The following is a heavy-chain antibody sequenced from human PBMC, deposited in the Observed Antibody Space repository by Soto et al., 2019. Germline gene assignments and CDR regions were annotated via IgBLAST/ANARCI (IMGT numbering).Heavy chain of an antibody. CDR3: AKDGKNNYDDPFDY. J-gene: IGHJ4*02. D-gene: IGHD3-22*01. CDR2: ISGGGGTT. V-gene: IGHV3-23*01. CDR1: GFTFSSHV. Sequence: GGSLRLSCAASGFTFSSHVMNWVRQAPGKGLEWVAAISGGGGTTYYGDSVEGRFTISRDNSKNTLYLQMNSLRAEDTAVYYCAKDGKNNYDDPFDYWGQGTLVTVS.